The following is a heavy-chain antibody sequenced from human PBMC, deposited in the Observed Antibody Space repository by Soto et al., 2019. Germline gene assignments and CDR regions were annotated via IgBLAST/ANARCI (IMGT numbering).Heavy chain of an antibody. Sequence: GGSLRLSCAASVFRVCSTYISWVRQAPGKGLEWVSVIYTGGSTSYADSVKGRFTISRDNSKNTVYLQMNSLRAEDTAVYYCARDLGRDSNQHWGQGTLVTVSS. CDR3: ARDLGRDSNQH. D-gene: IGHD4-4*01. V-gene: IGHV3-53*01. CDR1: VFRVCSTY. CDR2: IYTGGST. J-gene: IGHJ1*01.